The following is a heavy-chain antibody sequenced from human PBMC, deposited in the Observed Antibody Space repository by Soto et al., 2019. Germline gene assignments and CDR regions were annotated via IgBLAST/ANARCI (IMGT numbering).Heavy chain of an antibody. V-gene: IGHV4-59*01. CDR1: GGSISSYS. CDR2: FYYSGST. J-gene: IGHJ6*02. Sequence: KASETLSLTCTVSGGSISSYSWTWIRQPPGQGLEWLGYFYYSGSTYYNPCLKSRVTISVDTSKNQFSLRLNSVPAAATAVCDWSRRTGTTIYYYGRDGWGQGTTVTV. D-gene: IGHD4-17*01. CDR3: SRRTGTTIYYYGRDG.